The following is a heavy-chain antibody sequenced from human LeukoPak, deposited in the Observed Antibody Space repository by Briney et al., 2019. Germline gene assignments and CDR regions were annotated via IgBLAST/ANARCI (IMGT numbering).Heavy chain of an antibody. V-gene: IGHV1-18*01. J-gene: IGHJ4*02. CDR3: ARGSEGNGSGSYYRRYFDY. D-gene: IGHD3-10*01. CDR2: ISAYNGNT. CDR1: GYTFTSYG. Sequence: GASVKVSCKASGYTFTSYGISWVRQAPGQGLEWMGWISAYNGNTNYAQKLQGRVTMTTDTSTSTAYMELRSLRSDDTAVYYCARGSEGNGSGSYYRRYFDYWGQGTLVTVSS.